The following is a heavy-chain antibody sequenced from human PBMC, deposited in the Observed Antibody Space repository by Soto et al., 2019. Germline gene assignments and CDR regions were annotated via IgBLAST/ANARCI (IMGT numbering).Heavy chain of an antibody. J-gene: IGHJ6*03. V-gene: IGHV4-59*11. CDR1: GVSINTQY. Sequence: QVQLQESGPGLVKPSETLSITCTVSGVSINTQYWSWVRQPPGKGLEWIGYLYNNGNDQHSPSLNSRVTMSLDTSKNQVSLKLTSVTAEDTGVYYFAKVQGSDFWSASQSYYYTDVWGNGAAVSVSS. CDR3: AKVQGSDFWSASQSYYYTDV. D-gene: IGHD3-3*01. CDR2: LYNNGND.